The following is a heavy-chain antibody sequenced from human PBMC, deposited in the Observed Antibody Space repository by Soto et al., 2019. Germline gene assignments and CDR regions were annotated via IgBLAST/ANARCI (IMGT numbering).Heavy chain of an antibody. Sequence: GASVKVSCKASGYTFTGYYMHWVRQAPGQGLEWMGWINPNSGGTNYAQKFQGRVTMTRDTSISTAYMELSRLRSDDTAVYYGARVRRPGNYYYYGMDVWGQGTTVTVSS. V-gene: IGHV1-2*02. CDR2: INPNSGGT. J-gene: IGHJ6*02. CDR3: ARVRRPGNYYYYGMDV. CDR1: GYTFTGYY.